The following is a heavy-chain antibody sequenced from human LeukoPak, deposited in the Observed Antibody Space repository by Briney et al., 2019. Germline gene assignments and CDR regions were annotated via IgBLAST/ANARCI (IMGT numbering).Heavy chain of an antibody. CDR3: AKPTRGSGGSFLIDY. CDR1: GFSFSDYG. J-gene: IGHJ4*02. CDR2: TWYDGSYK. Sequence: PGRSLRLSCEASGFSFSDYGMHWVRQAPGKGLEWVAITWYDGSYKYYADSVKGRFTVSRDNSKNTLYLQMNSLRAEDTAMYYCAKPTRGSGGSFLIDYWGQGTLVTVSS. D-gene: IGHD2-15*01. V-gene: IGHV3-33*03.